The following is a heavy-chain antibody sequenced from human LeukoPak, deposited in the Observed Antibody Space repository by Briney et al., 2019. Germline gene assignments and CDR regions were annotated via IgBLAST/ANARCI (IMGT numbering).Heavy chain of an antibody. V-gene: IGHV4-61*02. CDR2: IYTSGST. D-gene: IGHD2-15*01. CDR1: GGSISSGSYY. CDR3: ARFDSGYCSGGSCYALHAFDI. J-gene: IGHJ3*02. Sequence: SQTLSLTCTVSGGSISSGSYYWSWIRQPAGKGLEWIGRIYTSGSTNYNPSLKSRVTMSVDTSKNQFSLKLSSVTAADTAVYYCARFDSGYCSGGSCYALHAFDIWGQGTMVTVSS.